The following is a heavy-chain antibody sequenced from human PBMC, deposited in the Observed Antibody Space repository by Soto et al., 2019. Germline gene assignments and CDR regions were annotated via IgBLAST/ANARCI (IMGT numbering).Heavy chain of an antibody. CDR1: GGSISSGGYS. CDR2: IYHSGST. D-gene: IGHD2-15*01. J-gene: IGHJ5*02. V-gene: IGHV4-30-2*01. Sequence: PSETLSLTCAVSGGSISSGGYSWSWIRQPPGKGLEWIGYIYHSGSTYYNPSLKSRVTISVDRSKNQFSLKLSSVTAADTAVYYCASGYCSGGSCYRSWFDPWGQGTLVTVSS. CDR3: ASGYCSGGSCYRSWFDP.